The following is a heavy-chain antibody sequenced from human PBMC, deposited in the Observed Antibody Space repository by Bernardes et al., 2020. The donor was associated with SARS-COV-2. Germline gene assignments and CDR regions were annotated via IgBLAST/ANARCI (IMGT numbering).Heavy chain of an antibody. V-gene: IGHV3-23*01. D-gene: IGHD6-19*01. CDR1: GFTFSNSG. CDR2: ISASGYTT. J-gene: IGHJ4*02. CDR3: AKCVYTSGFYGFDY. Sequence: GSLRLSCTTSGFTFSNSGMGWVRQAPGKGLEWVSSISASGYTTYYADSVKGRFTLSRDNSNNTLYLQLRSLRAEDTAIYFCAKCVYTSGFYGFDYWGQGSLVTVSS.